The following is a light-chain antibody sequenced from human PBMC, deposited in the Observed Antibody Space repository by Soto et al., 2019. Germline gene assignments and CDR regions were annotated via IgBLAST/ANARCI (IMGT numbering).Light chain of an antibody. Sequence: EIVLTQSPGTLSLSPGERATLSCRASRSASSNYLAWYQQKPGQAPRVLMYGSSSRATGIPDRFSGGGSGTDFTLTISRLEPEDFAVYYCQQYGSSLFTFGPGTKVDIK. CDR1: RSASSNY. V-gene: IGKV3-20*01. J-gene: IGKJ3*01. CDR2: GSS. CDR3: QQYGSSLFT.